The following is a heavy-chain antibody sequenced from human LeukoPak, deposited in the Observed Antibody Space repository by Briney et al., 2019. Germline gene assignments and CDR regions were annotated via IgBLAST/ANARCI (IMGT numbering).Heavy chain of an antibody. J-gene: IGHJ4*02. D-gene: IGHD3-22*01. CDR2: INPNTGSP. V-gene: IGHV7-4-1*02. CDR1: GYTFRTYP. Sequence: ASVKVSCKASGYTFRTYPMNWVRQAPGEGLECMGWINPNTGSPTYAQGLTGRFVFSLDTSVSTAFLQINSLKAEDTALYYCVRGIDTTGYFNYWGQGTLVTVSS. CDR3: VRGIDTTGYFNY.